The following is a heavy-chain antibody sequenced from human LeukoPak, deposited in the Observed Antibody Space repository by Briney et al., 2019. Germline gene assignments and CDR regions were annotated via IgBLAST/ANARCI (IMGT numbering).Heavy chain of an antibody. Sequence: PSETLSLTCAVYGGSFSGYYWSWIRQPPGKGLVWIGEINHGGSTNYNPSLKSRVTISVDTSKNQFSLKLSSVTAADTAVYYCARMGLGYYGSGRQSRFHPWGQGTLVTVSS. CDR1: GGSFSGYY. V-gene: IGHV4-34*01. D-gene: IGHD3-10*01. CDR2: INHGGST. CDR3: ARMGLGYYGSGRQSRFHP. J-gene: IGHJ5*02.